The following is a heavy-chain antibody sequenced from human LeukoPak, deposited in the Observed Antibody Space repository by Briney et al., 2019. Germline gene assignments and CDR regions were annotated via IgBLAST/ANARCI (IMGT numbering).Heavy chain of an antibody. Sequence: SVKVSCKASGGTFSSYAISWVRQAPGQGLEWMGGIIPIFGTAHYAQKFQGRVTITAGESTSTAYMELSRLTSEDTAVYYCARGGRRDGYNYYFDYWGQGTLVSVSS. CDR2: IIPIFGTA. D-gene: IGHD5-24*01. CDR3: ARGGRRDGYNYYFDY. V-gene: IGHV1-69*13. CDR1: GGTFSSYA. J-gene: IGHJ4*02.